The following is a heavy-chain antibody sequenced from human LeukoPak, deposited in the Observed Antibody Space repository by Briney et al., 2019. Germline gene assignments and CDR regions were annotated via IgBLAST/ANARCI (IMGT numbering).Heavy chain of an antibody. CDR1: GGTFTSYA. V-gene: IGHV1-69*05. J-gene: IGHJ4*02. D-gene: IGHD3-22*01. Sequence: SVKVSCKASGGTFTSYAISWVRQAPGQGLEWMGRIIPIFGTANYAQKFQGRVTITTDGSTSTAYMELSSLRSEDTAVYYCAVSRADSSGYYSDYWGQGTLVTVSS. CDR3: AVSRADSSGYYSDY. CDR2: IIPIFGTA.